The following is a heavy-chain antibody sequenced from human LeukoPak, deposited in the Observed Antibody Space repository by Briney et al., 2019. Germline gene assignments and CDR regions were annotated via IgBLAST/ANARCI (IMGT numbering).Heavy chain of an antibody. Sequence: PGGSLRLSCAASGFTFSNYAMHWVRQAPGKGLEWVAVISYDGSSKYYADSVKGRFTISRDNSKNTLYLQMKSLRAEDTAVYYCARDLIAAAGLYYYYYGMDVWGQGTTVTVSS. CDR1: GFTFSNYA. D-gene: IGHD6-13*01. J-gene: IGHJ6*02. V-gene: IGHV3-30-3*01. CDR2: ISYDGSSK. CDR3: ARDLIAAAGLYYYYYGMDV.